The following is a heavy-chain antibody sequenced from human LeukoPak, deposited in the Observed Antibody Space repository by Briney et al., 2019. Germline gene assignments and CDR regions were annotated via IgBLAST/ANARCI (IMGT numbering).Heavy chain of an antibody. V-gene: IGHV1-18*01. J-gene: IGHJ4*02. Sequence: GASVKVSCKASGYTFTSYGISWVRQAPGQGLEWMGWISAYNGNTNYAQKLQGRVTMTTDTSTSTAYMELRSLRSDDTAVYYCARKAGYCSAGSCPHIFDYWGQGTLVTVSS. CDR2: ISAYNGNT. CDR3: ARKAGYCSAGSCPHIFDY. D-gene: IGHD2-15*01. CDR1: GYTFTSYG.